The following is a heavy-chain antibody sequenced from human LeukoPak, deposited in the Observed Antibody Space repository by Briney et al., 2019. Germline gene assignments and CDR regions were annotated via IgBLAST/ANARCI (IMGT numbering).Heavy chain of an antibody. J-gene: IGHJ4*02. CDR2: INPSGGST. CDR3: ARDVSDCSGGSCYSYFDY. D-gene: IGHD2-15*01. V-gene: IGHV1-46*01. CDR1: GYTFTGYY. Sequence: ASVKVSCKASGYTFTGYYMQWVRQAPGQGLEWMGIINPSGGSTSYAQKFQGRVTMTRDMSTSTVYMELSSLRSEDTAVYYCARDVSDCSGGSCYSYFDYWGQGTLVTVSS.